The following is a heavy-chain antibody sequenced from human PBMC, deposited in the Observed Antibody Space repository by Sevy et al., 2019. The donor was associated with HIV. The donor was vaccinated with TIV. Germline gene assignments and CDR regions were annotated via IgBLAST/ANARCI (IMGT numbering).Heavy chain of an antibody. CDR3: ARTSAYYYYAVAV. D-gene: IGHD2-2*01. J-gene: IGHJ6*02. CDR2: FYYSRST. CDR1: GDSISNYY. V-gene: IGHV4-59*01. Sequence: SETLSLTCTVSGDSISNYYWSWIRQPSGKGLEWIGYFYYSRSTNYNPSLKSRVTISVDTSKNQISLKLRSVTAADTAVYYCARTSAYYYYAVAVWGQGTTVTFSS.